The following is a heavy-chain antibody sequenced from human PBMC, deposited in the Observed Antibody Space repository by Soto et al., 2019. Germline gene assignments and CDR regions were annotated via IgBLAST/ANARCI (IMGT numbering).Heavy chain of an antibody. D-gene: IGHD3-10*01. CDR2: INHSGST. Sequence: SETLSLTCAVDGGTFRGYYWSWIRQPPGTGLEWTGEINHSGSTNYNPSLKSRVTISVDTSKNQFSLKLTSVTAADTAVYYCARDKITSRFDYWGQGTLVTVSS. V-gene: IGHV4-34*01. CDR1: GGTFRGYY. J-gene: IGHJ4*02. CDR3: ARDKITSRFDY.